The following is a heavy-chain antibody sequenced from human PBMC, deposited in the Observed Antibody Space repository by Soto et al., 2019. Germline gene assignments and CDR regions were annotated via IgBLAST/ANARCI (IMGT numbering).Heavy chain of an antibody. D-gene: IGHD2-8*02. J-gene: IGHJ4*02. CDR2: VTPRNGDT. CDR1: GYTFTSYD. Sequence: QVQLVQSGAEMKKPGASVKVSCKASGYTFTSYDINWVRQAAGQGPEWMGSVTPRNGDTAFAQKYQGRVTVTSNTSMSTVDMELSNLRSDDTAVYYWARVGSYWARRHYFDSWGQGTLVTVSS. CDR3: ARVGSYWARRHYFDS. V-gene: IGHV1-8*02.